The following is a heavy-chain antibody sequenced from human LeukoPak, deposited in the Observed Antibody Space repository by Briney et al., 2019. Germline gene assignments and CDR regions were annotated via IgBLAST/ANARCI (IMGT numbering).Heavy chain of an antibody. CDR3: ARRGHGYGSPFDY. J-gene: IGHJ4*02. CDR1: GSTVSNNY. CDR2: IYSGGST. V-gene: IGHV3-66*04. D-gene: IGHD5-18*01. Sequence: PGGSLRLSCAASGSTVSNNYMSWVRQAPGKGLEWVSMIYSGGSTYYADSVKGRFTISRDNSKNTLDLQMNSLRAEDTAVYYCARRGHGYGSPFDYWGQGTLVTVSS.